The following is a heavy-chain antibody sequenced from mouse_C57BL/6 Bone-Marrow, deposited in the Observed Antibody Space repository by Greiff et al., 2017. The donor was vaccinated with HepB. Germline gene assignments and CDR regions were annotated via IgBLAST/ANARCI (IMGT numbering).Heavy chain of an antibody. D-gene: IGHD2-3*01. J-gene: IGHJ3*01. CDR3: ARRDGYYGGFDY. CDR1: GFTFSSYA. CDR2: ISDGGSYT. V-gene: IGHV5-4*03. Sequence: EVMLVESGGGLVKPGGSLKLSCAASGFTFSSYAMSWVRQTPEKRLEWVATISDGGSYTYYPDNVKGRFTISRDNAKNNLYLQMSNLKSEDTAMYYCARRDGYYGGFDYWGQGTLVTVSA.